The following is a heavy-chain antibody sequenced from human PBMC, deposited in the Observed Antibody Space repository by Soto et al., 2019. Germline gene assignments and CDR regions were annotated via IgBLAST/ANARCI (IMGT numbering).Heavy chain of an antibody. CDR1: GFTFSSSA. J-gene: IGHJ4*02. V-gene: IGHV3-23*01. D-gene: IGHD2-21*02. CDR3: AMGCVGDCYSGVQY. Sequence: EVQLLESGRGLVQPGGSLRLSCAASGFTFSSSAMSWVRQAPGKGLEWVSSISNSGGSTYYAASVKGRFTISRGNSKNTLYLQMNSLQAEDTAVYYCAMGCVGDCYSGVQYWGQGTLVTVSS. CDR2: ISNSGGST.